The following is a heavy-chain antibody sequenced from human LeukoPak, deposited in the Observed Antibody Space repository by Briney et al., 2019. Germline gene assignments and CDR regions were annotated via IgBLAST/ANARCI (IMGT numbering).Heavy chain of an antibody. D-gene: IGHD4-17*01. CDR1: GFTFNNYV. Sequence: PGGSLRLSCAASGFTFNNYVMRWVRQAPGKGLEWVSTITGSGNNTYYADSVKGRFTISRDNSKNTLYLQMDNLRAEDTALYYCARDSYGSNAYWGQGTLVTVSS. CDR3: ARDSYGSNAY. CDR2: ITGSGNNT. V-gene: IGHV3-23*01. J-gene: IGHJ4*02.